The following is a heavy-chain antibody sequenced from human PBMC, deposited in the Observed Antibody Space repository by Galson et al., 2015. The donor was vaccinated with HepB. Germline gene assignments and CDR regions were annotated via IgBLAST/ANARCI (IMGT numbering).Heavy chain of an antibody. CDR1: GFIFSDHY. CDR3: ARGFCFGGTCYSGDY. CDR2: SRDRDRGYTT. Sequence: SLRLSCAASGFIFSDHYMDWVRQAPGKGLEWVGRSRDRDRGYTTGYAASVKGRFTISRDDSKGSLYLQMNSLKMEDTAVYFCARGFCFGGTCYSGDYWGQGTLVTVSS. V-gene: IGHV3-72*01. J-gene: IGHJ4*02. D-gene: IGHD2-15*01.